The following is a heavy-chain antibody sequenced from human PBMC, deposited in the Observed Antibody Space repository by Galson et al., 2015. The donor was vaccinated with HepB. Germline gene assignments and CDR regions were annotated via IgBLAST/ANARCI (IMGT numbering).Heavy chain of an antibody. Sequence: SETLSLTCSVSGGSISGSNSYWAWILQPPGKGLEWIGSIYYSGDPHYNPSLKSRVTISVDPSKDQFSLHLSSVTAADTAVYYCARHVDTGMGGPYYFDFWGQGALVTVSS. J-gene: IGHJ4*02. CDR2: IYYSGDP. V-gene: IGHV4-39*01. CDR3: ARHVDTGMGGPYYFDF. CDR1: GGSISGSNSY. D-gene: IGHD5-18*01.